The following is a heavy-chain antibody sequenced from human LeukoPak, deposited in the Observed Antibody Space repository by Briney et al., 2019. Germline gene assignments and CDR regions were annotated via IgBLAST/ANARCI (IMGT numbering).Heavy chain of an antibody. CDR2: IIPIFGTA. CDR3: ARQQGLQNLNFDY. CDR1: GGTFSSYA. D-gene: IGHD6-13*01. V-gene: IGHV1-69*13. Sequence: ASVKVSCKASGGTFSSYAISWVRQAPGQGLEWMGGIIPIFGTANYAQKFQGRVTITADESTSTAYMELSSLRSEDTAVYYCARQQGLQNLNFDYWGQGTLVPVSS. J-gene: IGHJ4*02.